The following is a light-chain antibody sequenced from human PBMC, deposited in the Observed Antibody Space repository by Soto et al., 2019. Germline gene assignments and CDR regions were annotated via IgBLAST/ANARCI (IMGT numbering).Light chain of an antibody. CDR3: QQTYSALWT. Sequence: DIQMTQSPSSLSASVGDRVTISCRASQTITTYLNWYQQKPGKDPKLLIYAASSLHSGVPSRFSGSGSGTDFPLTISSLQPEDFAAYYCQQTYSALWTFGQGTKLEIK. CDR2: AAS. J-gene: IGKJ1*01. CDR1: QTITTY. V-gene: IGKV1-39*01.